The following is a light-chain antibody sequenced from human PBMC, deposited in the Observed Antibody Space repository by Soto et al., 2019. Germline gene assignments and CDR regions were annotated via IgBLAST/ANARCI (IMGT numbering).Light chain of an antibody. CDR1: SSDVGGYNY. CDR3: SSYTSSSTYV. CDR2: DFS. Sequence: QSALTQPASVSGSPGQSITISCTGTSSDVGGYNYVSWYQQHPGKVPKLMIYDFSNRPSGVSNRFSGSKSGNTASLTISRIQAEDEADYYCSSYTSSSTYVFGTGTKLTVL. V-gene: IGLV2-14*01. J-gene: IGLJ1*01.